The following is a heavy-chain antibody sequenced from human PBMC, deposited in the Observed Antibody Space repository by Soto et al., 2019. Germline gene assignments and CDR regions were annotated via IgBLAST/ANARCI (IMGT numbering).Heavy chain of an antibody. CDR3: ARRNYGDPFHL. V-gene: IGHV4-59*08. CDR2: IYYSGST. Sequence: SETLSLTCTVSGGSISSYYWSWIRQPPGKGLEWIGCIYYSGSTYYNPSLKSRVTISVDTSKNQFSLNLNSVTAADTAVYYCARRNYGDPFHLWGKGALVTLSS. D-gene: IGHD4-17*01. J-gene: IGHJ5*02. CDR1: GGSISSYY.